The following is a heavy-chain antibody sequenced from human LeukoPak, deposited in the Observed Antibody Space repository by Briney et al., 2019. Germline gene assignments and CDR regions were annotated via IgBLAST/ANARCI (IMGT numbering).Heavy chain of an antibody. V-gene: IGHV3-9*01. Sequence: GGSLRLSCAASGFTFDDYAMHWVRQAPGKGLEWVSGISWNSGSIGYADSVKGRLTISRDNAKNSLYLQMNSLRAEDTALYYCAKDNRRGGFDIWGQGTMVTVSS. CDR3: AKDNRRGGFDI. D-gene: IGHD3-16*01. CDR2: ISWNSGSI. CDR1: GFTFDDYA. J-gene: IGHJ3*02.